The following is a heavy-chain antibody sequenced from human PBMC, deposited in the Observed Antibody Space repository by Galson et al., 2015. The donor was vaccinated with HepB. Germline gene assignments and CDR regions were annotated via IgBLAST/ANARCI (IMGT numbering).Heavy chain of an antibody. J-gene: IGHJ4*02. V-gene: IGHV3-11*06. Sequence: SLRLSCAGSGFNFGDHHMSWFRQAPGKGLEWLSYITDSSTYINYAGSVKGRFTISRDNAKNSLYLQMNSLRAEDTAVYYCASLGQGHAAAGTWDWGQGTLVTVSS. CDR3: ASLGQGHAAAGTWD. D-gene: IGHD6-13*01. CDR1: GFNFGDHH. CDR2: ITDSSTYI.